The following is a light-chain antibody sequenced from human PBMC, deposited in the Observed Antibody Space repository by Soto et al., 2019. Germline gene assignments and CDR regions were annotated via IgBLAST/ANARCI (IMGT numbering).Light chain of an antibody. V-gene: IGKV3-11*01. J-gene: IGKJ4*01. CDR2: DAS. CDR3: QQRTHSPLT. CDR1: QSASSY. Sequence: EIVLTQSPATLSLSPGQRATLSCRASQSASSYLAWYQQKPGQAPRLLIYDASNRATGIPARFSGSGSGTDFTLPISSLEPEDFAVYYCQQRTHSPLTFGGGTKVEIK.